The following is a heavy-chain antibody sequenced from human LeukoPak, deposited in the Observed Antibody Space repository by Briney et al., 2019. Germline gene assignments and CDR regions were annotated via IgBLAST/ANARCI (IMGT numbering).Heavy chain of an antibody. CDR3: ARGRQMATIEY. Sequence: GGSLRLSCAASGFTFSTYSMNWVRQAPGKGLEWVLSISSSSNYIYYADSLKGRFTISRDNAKNSLYLQMTSLRAEDTAVYYCARGRQMATIEYWGQGTLVTVSS. J-gene: IGHJ4*02. V-gene: IGHV3-21*01. CDR2: ISSSSNYI. CDR1: GFTFSTYS. D-gene: IGHD5-24*01.